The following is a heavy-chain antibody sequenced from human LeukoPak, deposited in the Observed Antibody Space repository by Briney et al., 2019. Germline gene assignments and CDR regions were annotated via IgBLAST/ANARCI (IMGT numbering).Heavy chain of an antibody. V-gene: IGHV1-2*02. J-gene: IGHJ5*02. CDR1: GYTFTSYD. CDR2: MNPNSGGT. D-gene: IGHD2-15*01. CDR3: ARGYCSGGSCYRWFDP. Sequence: RASVKVSCKASGYTFTSYDINWVRQATGQGLEWMGWMNPNSGGTNYAQKFQGRVTMTRDTSISTAYMELSRLRSDDTAVYYCARGYCSGGSCYRWFDPWGQGTLVTVSS.